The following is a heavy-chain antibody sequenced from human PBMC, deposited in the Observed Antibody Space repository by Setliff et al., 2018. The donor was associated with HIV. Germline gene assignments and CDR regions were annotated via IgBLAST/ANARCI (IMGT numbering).Heavy chain of an antibody. CDR1: GYTFTSYG. D-gene: IGHD2-2*01. V-gene: IGHV1-18*01. J-gene: IGHJ3*01. Sequence: GASVKVSCKASGYTFTSYGISWVRQAPGQGLEWMGWISAYNGNTNYAQKLQGRVTMTTDTSTNTDYMELRSLRSDDTAVYYCARPLPIGVYCSSTSCQGAFDFWGQGTMVTVSS. CDR2: ISAYNGNT. CDR3: ARPLPIGVYCSSTSCQGAFDF.